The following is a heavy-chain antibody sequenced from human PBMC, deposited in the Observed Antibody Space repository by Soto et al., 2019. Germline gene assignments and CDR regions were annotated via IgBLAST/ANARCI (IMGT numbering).Heavy chain of an antibody. CDR3: ARGSLRVSYDY. CDR2: IDGSSTYI. J-gene: IGHJ4*02. D-gene: IGHD2-8*01. CDR1: GFTFSTYT. V-gene: IGHV3-21*01. Sequence: VQLVESGGGLVKPGGSLRLSCAASGFTFSTYTISWVRQAPGKGLEWVSSIDGSSTYIYYAASVKGRFTISRDNAKNSLYLQMNSLRAEDTAVYYCARGSLRVSYDYWGQGTLVPVSS.